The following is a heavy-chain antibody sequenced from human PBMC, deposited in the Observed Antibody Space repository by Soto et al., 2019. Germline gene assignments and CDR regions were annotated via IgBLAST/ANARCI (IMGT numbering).Heavy chain of an antibody. CDR2: IYYSGST. J-gene: IGHJ5*02. V-gene: IGHV4-59*08. CDR3: ARGYCSGGSCYSLWFDP. D-gene: IGHD2-15*01. Sequence: PSETLSLTCTVSGGSISSYYWSWIRQPPGKGLEWIGYIYYSGSTNYNPSLKSRVTISVDTSKNQFSLKLSSVTAADTAVYYCARGYCSGGSCYSLWFDPWGQGTLVTVSS. CDR1: GGSISSYY.